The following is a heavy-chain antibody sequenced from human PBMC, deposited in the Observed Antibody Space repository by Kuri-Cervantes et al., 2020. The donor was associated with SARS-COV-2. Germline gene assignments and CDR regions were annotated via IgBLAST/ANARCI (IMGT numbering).Heavy chain of an antibody. Sequence: SVKVSCKASGGTFSSYAISWVRQAPGQGLEWMGGIIPVLGTPNYAQKFQGRVTITADESTSTAYMDLSRLRSDDTAVYYCARDSVDVFDVWGQGTMVTVSS. CDR2: IIPVLGTP. D-gene: IGHD3-10*01. J-gene: IGHJ3*01. CDR1: GGTFSSYA. CDR3: ARDSVDVFDV. V-gene: IGHV1-69*13.